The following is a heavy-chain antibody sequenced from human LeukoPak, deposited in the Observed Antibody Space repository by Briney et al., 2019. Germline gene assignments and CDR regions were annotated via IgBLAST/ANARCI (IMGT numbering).Heavy chain of an antibody. D-gene: IGHD4-17*01. CDR1: GGSISSGGYY. V-gene: IGHV4-31*03. Sequence: SETLSLTCTVSGGSISSGGYYWSWIRQHPGKGLEWIGCIYYSGTTYYHPSLTSRVAISVETSKNQFSLKLSSVTAADTAVYYCARSGTVTTWNYWGQGTLVTVSS. CDR3: ARSGTVTTWNY. CDR2: IYYSGTT. J-gene: IGHJ4*02.